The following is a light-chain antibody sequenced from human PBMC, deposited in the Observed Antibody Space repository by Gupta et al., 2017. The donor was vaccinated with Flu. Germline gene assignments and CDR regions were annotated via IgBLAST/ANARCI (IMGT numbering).Light chain of an antibody. Sequence: DIQMAQSPSSLSASVGDRVTITCQASQDITKYLNWYQQQRGKAPKLLIYDSSILETGVSSRSSGSGSGTDFTFTISSLQPEDTGTYYCQQYDNLPYTFGQGTNLEI. J-gene: IGKJ2*01. CDR1: QDITKY. CDR3: QQYDNLPYT. CDR2: DSS. V-gene: IGKV1-33*01.